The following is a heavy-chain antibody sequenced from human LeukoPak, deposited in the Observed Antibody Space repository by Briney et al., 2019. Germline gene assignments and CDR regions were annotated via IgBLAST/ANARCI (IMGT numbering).Heavy chain of an antibody. J-gene: IGHJ4*02. CDR1: GGTFSSYA. V-gene: IGHV1-69*01. CDR2: IIPIFGTA. Sequence: SVKVSCKASGGTFSSYAISWVRQAPGQGLEWMGGIIPIFGTANYAQKFQGRVTITADESTSTAYMELSSLRSEDTAVYYCAKGPLPYYYDSSGYYYTGDYWGQGTLVTVSS. CDR3: AKGPLPYYYDSSGYYYTGDY. D-gene: IGHD3-22*01.